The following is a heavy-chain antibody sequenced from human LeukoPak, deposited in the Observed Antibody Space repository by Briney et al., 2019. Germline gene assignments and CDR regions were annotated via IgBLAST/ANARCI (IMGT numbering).Heavy chain of an antibody. V-gene: IGHV3-7*04. CDR3: ARDSTLSNY. CDR2: IKYDGSET. Sequence: SGGSLRLSCAASGLIFSSYWMTWVRQAPGKGLEWVATIKYDGSETYYGDSVRGRFSISRDNAKNSLYLQMNSLRAEDTAVYYCARDSTLSNYWGQGTLVTVSS. CDR1: GLIFSSYW. D-gene: IGHD3-16*01. J-gene: IGHJ4*02.